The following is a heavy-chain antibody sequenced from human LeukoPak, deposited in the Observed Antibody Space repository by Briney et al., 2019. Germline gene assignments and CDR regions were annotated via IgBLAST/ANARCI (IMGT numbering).Heavy chain of an antibody. CDR2: TYYTSKWNT. CDR3: ARDLHYYVAMDV. Sequence: SQTLSLSCAISGDSVSTSGVAWNWVRQSPSRGLEWLGRTYYTSKWNTDYAVSVKSRIVVNPDTSKNQFSLQLNSVTSEDTALYYCARDLHYYVAMDVWGQGTTVTVSS. D-gene: IGHD3-10*02. J-gene: IGHJ6*02. CDR1: GDSVSTSGVA. V-gene: IGHV6-1*01.